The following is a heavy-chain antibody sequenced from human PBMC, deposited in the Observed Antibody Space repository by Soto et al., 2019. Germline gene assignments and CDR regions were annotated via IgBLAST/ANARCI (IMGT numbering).Heavy chain of an antibody. Sequence: QVQLVQSGAEVKKPGASVKVSCKASGYTFITYDINWVRQATGQGLEWVGWVNPDSGKTDYARKFQGRVTMTRNTSISTVYMELSVLRSEDTAVYSCARGNWFDPWGQGTLVTVSS. V-gene: IGHV1-8*01. CDR2: VNPDSGKT. J-gene: IGHJ5*02. CDR1: GYTFITYD. CDR3: ARGNWFDP.